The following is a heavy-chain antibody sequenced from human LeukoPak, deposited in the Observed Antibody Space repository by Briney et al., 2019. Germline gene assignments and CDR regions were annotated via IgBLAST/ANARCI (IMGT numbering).Heavy chain of an antibody. CDR1: GGSINSYY. Sequence: SQTLSLTCTVSGGSINSYYWNWIRQPAGQALEWIGYIFDSGSTNYNPSLKSRVTISIDTSQNQFSLKLRSVTAADTAMYYCVRTAASQLPYNSFDSWGQGTLVTVSP. V-gene: IGHV4-59*01. D-gene: IGHD2-2*01. J-gene: IGHJ4*02. CDR2: IFDSGST. CDR3: VRTAASQLPYNSFDS.